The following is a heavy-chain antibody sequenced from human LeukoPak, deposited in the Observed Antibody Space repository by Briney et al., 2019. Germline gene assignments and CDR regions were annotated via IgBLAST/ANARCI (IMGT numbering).Heavy chain of an antibody. Sequence: GGSLRLSCTASGFTVSSNYMTWVRQAPGKGLEWVSVIYSGDNTYYADSVKGRFTISRDNSKNTLYLQMNSLRAEDTAMYYCASGYRYRNYWGQGTLVTVSS. CDR2: IYSGDNT. V-gene: IGHV3-53*01. D-gene: IGHD5-18*01. J-gene: IGHJ4*02. CDR1: GFTVSSNY. CDR3: ASGYRYRNY.